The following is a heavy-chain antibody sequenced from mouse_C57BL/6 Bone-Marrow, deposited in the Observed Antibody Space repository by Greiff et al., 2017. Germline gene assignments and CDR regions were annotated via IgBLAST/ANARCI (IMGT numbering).Heavy chain of an antibody. D-gene: IGHD2-3*01. Sequence: VQLQQPGAELVKPGASVKMSCKASGYTFTSYWMHWVKQRPGQGLEWIGMIHPNSGSTNYNEKFKSKATLTVDKSSSTAYMQLSSLTSEDSAVYYCARGGLLRYFDVWGTGTTVTVSS. CDR2: IHPNSGST. V-gene: IGHV1-64*01. CDR1: GYTFTSYW. CDR3: ARGGLLRYFDV. J-gene: IGHJ1*03.